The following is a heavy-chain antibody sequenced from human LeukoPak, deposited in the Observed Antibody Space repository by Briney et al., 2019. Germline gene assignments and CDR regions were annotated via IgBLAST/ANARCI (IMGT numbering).Heavy chain of an antibody. CDR2: IYHSGST. CDR1: GGSISSGGYS. CDR3: ARVTSSYCGGDCYSTAFDY. J-gene: IGHJ4*02. V-gene: IGHV4-30-2*01. D-gene: IGHD2-21*02. Sequence: PSETLSLTCAVSGGSISSGGYSWSWIRQPPGKGLEWIGYIYHSGSTYYNPSLKSRVTISVDRSKNQFSLKLSSVTAADTAVYYCARVTSSYCGGDCYSTAFDYWGQGTLVTVSS.